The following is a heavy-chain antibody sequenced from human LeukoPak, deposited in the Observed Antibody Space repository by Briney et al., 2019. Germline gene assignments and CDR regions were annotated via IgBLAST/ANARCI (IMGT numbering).Heavy chain of an antibody. Sequence: PSETLSLTCTVSGASITSSYWSWVRQPPGKGLEWIAYIYYTGDTSLNPSLNSRVTISLDTSKNQFTLKLTSVTAADTAVYYCVTGSGRDGYTTETRGQGTLVTVSS. J-gene: IGHJ1*01. D-gene: IGHD5-24*01. CDR3: VTGSGRDGYTTET. CDR1: GASITSSY. V-gene: IGHV4-59*08. CDR2: IYYTGDT.